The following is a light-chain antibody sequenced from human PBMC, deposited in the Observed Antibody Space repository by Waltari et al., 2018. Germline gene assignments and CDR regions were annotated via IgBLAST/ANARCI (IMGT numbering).Light chain of an antibody. Sequence: EIWLTQAPAALSLSPGERATLSCRASQSISTYLAWYQQKPGQPPRLLIYDASRRATGISARFSGSGSGTDFTLTISSLEPEDFAVYYCQQRSNWLTFGGGTKVEIK. V-gene: IGKV3-11*01. J-gene: IGKJ4*01. CDR2: DAS. CDR3: QQRSNWLT. CDR1: QSISTY.